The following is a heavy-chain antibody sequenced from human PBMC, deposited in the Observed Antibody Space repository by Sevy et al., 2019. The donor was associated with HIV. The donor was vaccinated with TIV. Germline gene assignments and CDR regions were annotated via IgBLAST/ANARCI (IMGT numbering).Heavy chain of an antibody. D-gene: IGHD2-15*01. V-gene: IGHV4-59*08. CDR1: GGSISSYY. CDR2: IYYSGST. Sequence: SETLSLTCTVSGGSISSYYWSWIRQPPGKGLEWIGYIYYSGSTNYNPSLKSRVTISVDTSTNQYSLKLSSVTAAVSAGYYCARQVGDIVVAYFDYWGQGTLVTVSS. CDR3: ARQVGDIVVAYFDY. J-gene: IGHJ4*02.